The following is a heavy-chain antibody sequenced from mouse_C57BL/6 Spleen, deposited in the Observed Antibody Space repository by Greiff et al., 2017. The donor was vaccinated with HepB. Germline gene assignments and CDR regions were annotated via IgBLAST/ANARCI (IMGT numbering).Heavy chain of an antibody. J-gene: IGHJ4*01. V-gene: IGHV1-76*01. Sequence: QVQLQQSGAELVRPGASVKLSCKASGYTFTDYYINWVKQRPGQGLEWIARIYPGSGNTYYNEKFKGKATLTAEKSSSTAYMQLSSLTSEDSAVYLCARNYGSSDYYAMDYWGQGTSVTVSS. D-gene: IGHD1-1*01. CDR3: ARNYGSSDYYAMDY. CDR1: GYTFTDYY. CDR2: IYPGSGNT.